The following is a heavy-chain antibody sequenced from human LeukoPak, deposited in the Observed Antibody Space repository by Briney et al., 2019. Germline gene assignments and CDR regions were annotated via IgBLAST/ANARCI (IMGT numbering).Heavy chain of an antibody. J-gene: IGHJ3*02. CDR1: GFTFSSYG. CDR3: AKALTVTDAFDI. D-gene: IGHD4-17*01. V-gene: IGHV3-30*18. CDR2: ISYDGTNK. Sequence: GGSLRLSCVASGFTFSSYGMHWVRQAPGKGLEWVAVISYDGTNKYYADSVKGRFTISRDNTKNTLYLQMNSLRAEDTAVYYCAKALTVTDAFDIWGQGTVVTVSS.